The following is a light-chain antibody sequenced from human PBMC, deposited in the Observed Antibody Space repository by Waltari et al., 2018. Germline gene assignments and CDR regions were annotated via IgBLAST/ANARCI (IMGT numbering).Light chain of an antibody. V-gene: IGLV2-8*01. CDR2: DVT. Sequence: QSALTQPPSASGSPGQSVPISCTGTSSDVGGYNYVSWYQQHPGKAPKLVIYDVTKRPSGVPARFSGSKSGNTASLTVSGLQAEDEADYYCSSYAGSNNYVFGTGTKVTVL. CDR1: SSDVGGYNY. J-gene: IGLJ1*01. CDR3: SSYAGSNNYV.